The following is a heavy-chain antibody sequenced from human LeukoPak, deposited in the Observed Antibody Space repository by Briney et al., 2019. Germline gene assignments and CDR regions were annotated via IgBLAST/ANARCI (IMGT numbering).Heavy chain of an antibody. CDR1: GYTFSNYD. V-gene: IGHV1-69*13. Sequence: ASVKVSCKSSGYTFSNYDVTWVRQAPGQGLEWMGGIIPIFGTANYAQKFQGRVTITADESTSTAYMELSSLRSEDTAVYYCARVVVAATLVAPFDYWGQGTLVTVSS. CDR2: IIPIFGTA. J-gene: IGHJ4*02. D-gene: IGHD2-15*01. CDR3: ARVVVAATLVAPFDY.